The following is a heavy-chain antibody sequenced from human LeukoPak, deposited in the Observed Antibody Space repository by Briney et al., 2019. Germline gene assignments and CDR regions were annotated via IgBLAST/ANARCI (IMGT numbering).Heavy chain of an antibody. CDR2: INHSGST. J-gene: IGHJ5*02. CDR3: ARNTLISKPNWFDP. V-gene: IGHV4-34*01. CDR1: GGSFSGYY. Sequence: SETLSLTCAVYGGSFSGYYWSWIRQPPGKGLEWIGEINHSGSTNYNPSLKSRVTISIDTSKNQFSLKLSSVTAADTAVYYCARNTLISKPNWFDPWGQGTLVTVSS.